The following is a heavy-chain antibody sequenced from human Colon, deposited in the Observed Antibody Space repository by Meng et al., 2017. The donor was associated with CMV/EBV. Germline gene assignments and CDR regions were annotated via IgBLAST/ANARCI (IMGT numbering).Heavy chain of an antibody. J-gene: IGHJ4*02. CDR1: GFTFSSYA. CDR3: VGSRVRYIFDH. CDR2: ISGSGGST. D-gene: IGHD1-1*01. Sequence: GESLKISCAASGFTFSSYAMSWVRQAPGKGLEWVSAISGSGGSTYYADSVKGRFTISRDNARASLFLQMNSLTAEDTGVYYCVGSRVRYIFDHWGQGTLVTVSS. V-gene: IGHV3-23*01.